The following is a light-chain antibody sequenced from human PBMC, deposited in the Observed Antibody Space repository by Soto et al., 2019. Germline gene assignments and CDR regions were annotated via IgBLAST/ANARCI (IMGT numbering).Light chain of an antibody. V-gene: IGLV2-14*01. CDR2: EVT. Sequence: QSALTQPASVSGSPGQSITISCTGTSSDVGTYDYVSWHQQHPGQAPKLMIYEVTNRASGFSDRFSASKSGNTASLTISGLQTGDEADYYCSSYRSDSTYVFGTGTQLTVL. CDR3: SSYRSDSTYV. CDR1: SSDVGTYDY. J-gene: IGLJ1*01.